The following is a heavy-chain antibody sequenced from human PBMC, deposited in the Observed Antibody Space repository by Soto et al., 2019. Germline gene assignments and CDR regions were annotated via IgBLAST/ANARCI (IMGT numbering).Heavy chain of an antibody. D-gene: IGHD2-21*02. Sequence: QVQLQESGPGLVKPSETLSLTCTVSGGSVSSGSYYWSWIRQPPGKGLEWIGYIYYSGSTNYNPSLKSRVTISVDTSKTQFSLKLSSVTAADTAVYYCARAYCVGDCYPGGYWYFYMWGRGTLVTVSS. J-gene: IGHJ2*01. CDR3: ARAYCVGDCYPGGYWYFYM. V-gene: IGHV4-61*01. CDR2: IYYSGST. CDR1: GGSVSSGSYY.